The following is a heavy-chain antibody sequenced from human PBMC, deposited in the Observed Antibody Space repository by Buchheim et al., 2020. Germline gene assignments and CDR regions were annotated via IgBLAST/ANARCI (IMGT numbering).Heavy chain of an antibody. CDR2: ISYDGSNK. J-gene: IGHJ4*02. V-gene: IGHV3-30*18. D-gene: IGHD6-19*01. CDR3: AKDNAGSGWIIDY. Sequence: QVQLVESGGGVVQPGRSLRLSCAASGFTFSSYGMHWVRQAPGKGLEWVAVISYDGSNKYYADSVKGRFTISRDNSKNTLYLQMNSLRAEDTAVYYCAKDNAGSGWIIDYWGQGTL. CDR1: GFTFSSYG.